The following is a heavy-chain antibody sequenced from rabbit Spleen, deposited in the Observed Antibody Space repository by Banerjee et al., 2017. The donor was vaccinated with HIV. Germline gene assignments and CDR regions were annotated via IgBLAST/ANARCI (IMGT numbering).Heavy chain of an antibody. CDR2: AYAGSSGGT. J-gene: IGHJ6*01. CDR1: GFSFNSGSD. V-gene: IGHV1S40*01. CDR3: ARDSATSFSTYGMAL. D-gene: IGHD1-1*01. Sequence: LEESGGGLVQPGTSLTLTCKASGFSFNSGSDMCWVRQAPGKGLEWVACAYAGSSGGTYSATWAKGRFTISKTSSTTVTLQMNSLTSADTATCFCARDSATSFSTYGMALWGPGTLVTVS.